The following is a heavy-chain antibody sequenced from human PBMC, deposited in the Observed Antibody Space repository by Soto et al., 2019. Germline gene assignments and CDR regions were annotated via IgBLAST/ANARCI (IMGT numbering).Heavy chain of an antibody. CDR1: GGSISSSSYY. J-gene: IGHJ4*02. Sequence: PSETLSLTCTVSGGSISSSSYYWGWIRQPPGKGLEWIGSIYYSGSTYYNPSLKSRVTISVDTSKNQFSLKLSSVTAADTAVYYCAGHPFGGSYSNWGQGTLVTVSS. CDR2: IYYSGST. CDR3: AGHPFGGSYSN. V-gene: IGHV4-39*01. D-gene: IGHD1-26*01.